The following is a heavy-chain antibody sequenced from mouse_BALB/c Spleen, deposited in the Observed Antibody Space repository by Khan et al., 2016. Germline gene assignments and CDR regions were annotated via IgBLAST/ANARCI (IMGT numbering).Heavy chain of an antibody. D-gene: IGHD3-1*01. CDR2: IRYSGRK. V-gene: IGHV3-2*02. CDR3: TRSPPATRFFSV. Sequence: VQLKESGPGLVKPSQSLYLTCNVTGYSITSDYAWKWIRQFPGKKLEWMGYIRYSGRKTYNPSFKSRIAITRDTSKKQFFLQLYSVTTEDTATYYPTRSPPATRFFSVWRSWTTFTVSS. CDR1: GYSITSDYA. J-gene: IGHJ1*01.